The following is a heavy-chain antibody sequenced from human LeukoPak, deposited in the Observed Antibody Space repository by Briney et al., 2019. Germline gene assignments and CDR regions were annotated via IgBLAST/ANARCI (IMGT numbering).Heavy chain of an antibody. V-gene: IGHV4-39*01. J-gene: IGHJ4*02. CDR3: ARGGKQLVPVSRRLDY. Sequence: SETLSLTCTVSGGSISSNSYYWGWIRQPPGKGLEWIGTIFYSGSTYYNPSLKSRVTISVDTSKNQFSLKLSSVTAADTAVYYCARGGKQLVPVSRRLDYWGQGTLVTVSS. CDR2: IFYSGST. CDR1: GGSISSNSYY. D-gene: IGHD6-6*01.